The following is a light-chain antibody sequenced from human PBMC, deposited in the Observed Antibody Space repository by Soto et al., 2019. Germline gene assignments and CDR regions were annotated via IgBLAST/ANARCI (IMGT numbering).Light chain of an antibody. CDR3: QHYNSYSEA. CDR1: QRISTW. V-gene: IGKV1-5*03. J-gene: IGKJ1*01. Sequence: IQLTQSPSTLPASFGDGVTITCGASQRISTWLEWYQQKQGKAPKLLMYKASTLKSGVPSRFSGSGSGTECTLTISSLQPDDFATYYCQHYNSYSEACGQGTKVDIK. CDR2: KAS.